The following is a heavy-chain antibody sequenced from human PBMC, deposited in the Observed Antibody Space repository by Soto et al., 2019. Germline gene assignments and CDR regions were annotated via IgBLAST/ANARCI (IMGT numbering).Heavy chain of an antibody. CDR2: IRSKAYGGTT. CDR3: TTILGYCSSTSCYATIYYGMDV. CDR1: GFTFGDYA. Sequence: TGGSLRLSCTASGFTFGDYAMSWFRQAPGKGLEWVGFIRSKAYGGTTEYAASVKGRFTISRDDSKSIAYLQMNSLKTEDTAVYYCTTILGYCSSTSCYATIYYGMDVWGQGTTVTVSS. D-gene: IGHD2-2*01. V-gene: IGHV3-49*03. J-gene: IGHJ6*02.